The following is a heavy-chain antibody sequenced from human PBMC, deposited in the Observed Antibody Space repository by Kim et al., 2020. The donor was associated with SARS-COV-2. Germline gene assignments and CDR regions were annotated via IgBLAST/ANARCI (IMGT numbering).Heavy chain of an antibody. CDR3: ARDIVVTMVRGVTPSVGFDY. Sequence: ASVKVSCKASGYTFTSYAMNWVRQAPGQGLEWMGWSNTNTGNPTYAQGFTGRFVFSLDTSVSTAYLQISSLKAEDTAVYYCARDIVVTMVRGVTPSVGFDYWGQGTLVTVSS. J-gene: IGHJ4*02. CDR2: SNTNTGNP. D-gene: IGHD3-10*01. V-gene: IGHV7-4-1*02. CDR1: GYTFTSYA.